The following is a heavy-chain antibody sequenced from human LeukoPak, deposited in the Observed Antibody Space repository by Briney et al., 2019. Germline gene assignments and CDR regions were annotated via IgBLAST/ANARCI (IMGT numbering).Heavy chain of an antibody. D-gene: IGHD3-22*01. Sequence: SETLSLTCTVSGGSISSSSYYWGWIRQPPGKGLEWIGSIYHSGSTNYNPSLKSRVTISVDTSKNQFSLKLSSVTAADTAVYYCARMYYYDSSGYLSWGQGTLVTVSS. J-gene: IGHJ5*02. CDR1: GGSISSSSYY. V-gene: IGHV4-39*07. CDR2: IYHSGST. CDR3: ARMYYYDSSGYLS.